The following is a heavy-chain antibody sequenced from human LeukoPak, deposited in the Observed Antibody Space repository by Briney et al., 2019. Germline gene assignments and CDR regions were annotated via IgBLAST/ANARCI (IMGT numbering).Heavy chain of an antibody. CDR2: IYTSGST. V-gene: IGHV4-4*07. J-gene: IGHJ6*03. CDR1: GGSISSYY. Sequence: SETLSLTCTVSGGSISSYYWSWIRQPAGKGLEWIGRIYTSGSTNYNPSLKSRVTVSVDTSKNQFSLKLSSVTAADTAVYYCARLPATWVFSYYYYYMDAWGKGTTVTVSS. D-gene: IGHD1-26*01. CDR3: ARLPATWVFSYYYYYMDA.